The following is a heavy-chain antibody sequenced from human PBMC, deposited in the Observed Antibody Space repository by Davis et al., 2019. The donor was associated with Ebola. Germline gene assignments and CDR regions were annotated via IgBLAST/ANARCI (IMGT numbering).Heavy chain of an antibody. Sequence: MPSETLSLTCAVYGGSSSGYYWSWIRQPPGKGLEWIGEINHSRRTTNYNPSLRSRVTISFDTSKNQFSLKLSSVTAADTAVYYCARVALGAVARPFDYWGQGNLVTVSS. CDR1: GGSSSGYY. V-gene: IGHV4-34*01. J-gene: IGHJ4*02. CDR2: INHSRRTT. CDR3: ARVALGAVARPFDY. D-gene: IGHD2-2*02.